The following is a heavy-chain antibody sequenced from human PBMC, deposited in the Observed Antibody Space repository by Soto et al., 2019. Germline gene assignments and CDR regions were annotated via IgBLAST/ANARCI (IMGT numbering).Heavy chain of an antibody. D-gene: IGHD3-16*01. CDR3: ARGMITFGGY. CDR2: IHSGGST. V-gene: IGHV3-66*01. J-gene: IGHJ4*02. Sequence: GGSLRLSCAASGFTVSSNYMSWVRQPPGQGLEWVSVIHSGGSTDYADSVKARSTISRDKSKNTLYLQMNSLRPEDTAVYYCARGMITFGGYWGQGTLVTVSS. CDR1: GFTVSSNY.